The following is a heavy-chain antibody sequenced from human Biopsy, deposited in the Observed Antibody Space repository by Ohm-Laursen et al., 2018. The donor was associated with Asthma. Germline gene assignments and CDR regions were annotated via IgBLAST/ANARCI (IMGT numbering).Heavy chain of an antibody. J-gene: IGHJ3*01. CDR1: GYTFIHFA. V-gene: IGHV1-3*01. CDR2: INAGDGNT. D-gene: IGHD3-9*01. CDR3: ARTYYDFLTGQVNDAFAL. Sequence: SVKVSCKASGYTFIHFAVHWVRQAPGQRLEWMGWINAGDGNTKYSQKFQGRVTITRDTSASTAYMDLRSLRSEDTAMYYCARTYYDFLTGQVNDAFALWGQGTMVTVSS.